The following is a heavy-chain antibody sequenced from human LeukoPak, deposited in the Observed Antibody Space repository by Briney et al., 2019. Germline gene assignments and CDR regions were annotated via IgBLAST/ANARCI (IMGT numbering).Heavy chain of an antibody. CDR1: GFTFSSYW. Sequence: GGSLRLSCAASGFTFSSYWMSWVRQAPGKGLEWVANIKQDGSEKYYVDSVKGRFTISRDNAKNSLYLQMNSLRAEDTAVYYCARDLRYSSGWPVDYWGQGTLVTVSS. J-gene: IGHJ4*02. CDR2: IKQDGSEK. CDR3: ARDLRYSSGWPVDY. D-gene: IGHD6-19*01. V-gene: IGHV3-7*01.